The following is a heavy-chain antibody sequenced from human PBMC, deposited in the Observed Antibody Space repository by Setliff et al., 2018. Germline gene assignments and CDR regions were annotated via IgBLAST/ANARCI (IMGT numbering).Heavy chain of an antibody. CDR3: ARVSQYSSGWYYYYYGMDV. D-gene: IGHD6-19*01. V-gene: IGHV4-39*07. Sequence: SETLSLTCTVSGGSISSHYWSWIRQPPGKGLEWIGSIYYSGSTYYNPSLKSRVTISVDTSKNRFSLKLSSVTAADTAVYYCARVSQYSSGWYYYYYGMDVWGQGTTVTVSS. J-gene: IGHJ6*02. CDR2: IYYSGST. CDR1: GGSISSHY.